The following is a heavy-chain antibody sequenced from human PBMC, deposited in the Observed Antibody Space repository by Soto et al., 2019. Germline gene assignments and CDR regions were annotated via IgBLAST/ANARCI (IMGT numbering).Heavy chain of an antibody. Sequence: QLQLQESGSGLVKPSQTLSLTCAVSGGSISSGGYSWSWIRQPPGKGLEWIGYIYHSGSTYYNPSLKSRVTISVDRSKNQFSLKLSSVTAADTAVYYCASLNDYGSPETPAGFWWGQGTLVTVAS. V-gene: IGHV4-30-2*01. CDR1: GGSISSGGYS. CDR3: ASLNDYGSPETPAGFW. J-gene: IGHJ4*02. CDR2: IYHSGST. D-gene: IGHD4-17*01.